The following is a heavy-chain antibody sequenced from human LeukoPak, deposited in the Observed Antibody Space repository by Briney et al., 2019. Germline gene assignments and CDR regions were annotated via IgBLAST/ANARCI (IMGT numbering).Heavy chain of an antibody. CDR1: GFTFYDYA. D-gene: IGHD3-10*01. J-gene: IGHJ4*02. V-gene: IGHV3-9*01. CDR2: ISWNSGSI. Sequence: GGSLRLSCAASGFTFYDYAMHWVRQAPGKGLEGVSHISWNSGSITYADSVKGRFTISRDNAKNSLYLQMNSLRAEDTALYYCVKSPGYNYGSSVYFDYWGQGTLVTVSS. CDR3: VKSPGYNYGSSVYFDY.